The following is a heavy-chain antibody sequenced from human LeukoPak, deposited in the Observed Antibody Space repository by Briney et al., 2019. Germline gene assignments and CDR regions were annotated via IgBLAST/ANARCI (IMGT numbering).Heavy chain of an antibody. CDR1: GFTFDDYA. V-gene: IGHV3-9*01. Sequence: PGGSLRLSCAASGFTFDDYAMHWVRQAPGKGLEWVSGISWNSGSIGYADSVKGRFTISRDNAKNSLYLQMNSLRAEDTALYYCAKGTEKLRYFDLRDPWGQGTLVTVSS. J-gene: IGHJ5*02. CDR3: AKGTEKLRYFDLRDP. CDR2: ISWNSGSI. D-gene: IGHD3-9*01.